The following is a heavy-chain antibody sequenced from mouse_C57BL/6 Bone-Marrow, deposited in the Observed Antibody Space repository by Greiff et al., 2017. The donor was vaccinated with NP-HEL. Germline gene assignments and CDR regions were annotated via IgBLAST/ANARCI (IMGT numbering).Heavy chain of an antibody. V-gene: IGHV6-6*01. Sequence: EVKVEESGGGLVQPGGSMKLSYAASGFTFSDAWMDWVRQSPEKGLEWVAEIRNKANNHATYYAESVKGRFTISRDDSKSSVYLQMNSLRAEDTGIYYCCYYGSSYGFAYWGQGTLVTVSA. CDR2: IRNKANNHAT. CDR3: CYYGSSYGFAY. CDR1: GFTFSDAW. J-gene: IGHJ3*01. D-gene: IGHD1-1*01.